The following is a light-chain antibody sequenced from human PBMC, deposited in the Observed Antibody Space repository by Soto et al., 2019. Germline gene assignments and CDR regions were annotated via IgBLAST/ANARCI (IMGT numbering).Light chain of an antibody. J-gene: IGLJ1*01. V-gene: IGLV2-14*01. CDR3: ISYRGSDTSYV. CDR2: EVR. Sequence: QSVLTQPPSVSAAPGQKVTISCTGTSSDIGSYNYVAWYQQFPGKTPKLIIYEVRNRPSGVSFRFSGSKSGNTASLTISGLQAEDEADYYCISYRGSDTSYVFGTGTKVTVL. CDR1: SSDIGSYNY.